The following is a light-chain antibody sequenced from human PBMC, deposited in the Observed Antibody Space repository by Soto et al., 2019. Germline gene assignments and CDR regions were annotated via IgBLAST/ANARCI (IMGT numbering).Light chain of an antibody. J-gene: IGKJ4*01. CDR1: QTVSNH. CDR2: DAS. CDR3: QQRSNWPLT. V-gene: IGKV3-11*01. Sequence: EIVLTQSPATLSLSPGERATLSCRTSQTVSNHLIWYQQKAGQAPRLLIYDASNRATGIPARFSGSGSGTDFTLSISSLEPEDFAVYYCQQRSNWPLTFGGGTKVEIK.